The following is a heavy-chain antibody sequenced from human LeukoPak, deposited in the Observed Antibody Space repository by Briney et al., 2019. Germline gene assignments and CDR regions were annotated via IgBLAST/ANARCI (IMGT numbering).Heavy chain of an antibody. Sequence: ASVKVSCKASGYTLTNYYIHWVRQAPGQGLEWMRLINPDGDNTNYAQNFQGRVTMTRETSASTAYMELSSLTSDDTAWYYFAGDNKFGGESLGFGRPNWFDPWDQGTLVTVSS. CDR2: INPDGDNT. J-gene: IGHJ5*02. D-gene: IGHD3-10*01. CDR3: AGDNKFGGESLGFGRPNWFDP. CDR1: GYTLTNYY. V-gene: IGHV1-46*01.